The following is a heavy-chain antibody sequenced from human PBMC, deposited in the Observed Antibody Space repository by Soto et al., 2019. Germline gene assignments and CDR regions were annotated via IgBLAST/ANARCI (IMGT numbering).Heavy chain of an antibody. V-gene: IGHV3-30*18. Sequence: GSLRLSCAASGFTFSSSGMHWVRQAPGKGLEWVAVISYDGSNKFYADSVKGRFTISRDNFRNTLYLQMNSLRAEDTAVYYCAKEFHSWNYFDYWGQGTLVTVSS. CDR3: AKEFHSWNYFDY. CDR1: GFTFSSSG. J-gene: IGHJ4*02. CDR2: ISYDGSNK. D-gene: IGHD1-20*01.